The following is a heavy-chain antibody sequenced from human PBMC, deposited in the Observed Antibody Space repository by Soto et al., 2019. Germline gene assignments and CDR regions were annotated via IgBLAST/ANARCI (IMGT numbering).Heavy chain of an antibody. V-gene: IGHV3-74*01. D-gene: IGHD2-21*01. Sequence: VQLVQSGGGSVQPGGSLRLSCEASGFTFTSFWMHWVRQVPGKGLVWVSRINSDGSNIRYADSVKGRFTVSRDNAKGTLDLQMNSLTVEDTAVYYCARDGAQIVVLGANYDYWGQGTLVTVS. J-gene: IGHJ4*02. CDR2: INSDGSNI. CDR1: GFTFTSFW. CDR3: ARDGAQIVVLGANYDY.